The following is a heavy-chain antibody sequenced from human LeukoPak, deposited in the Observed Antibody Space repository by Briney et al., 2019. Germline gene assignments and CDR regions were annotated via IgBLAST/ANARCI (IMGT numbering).Heavy chain of an antibody. J-gene: IGHJ4*02. V-gene: IGHV1-8*01. CDR3: ARGQSSGWYGGSFYYFDY. D-gene: IGHD6-19*01. Sequence: ASVKVSCMASGYTFTSYDINWVRQATGQGLEWMGWMNPNSGNTGYAQKFQGRVTMTRNTSISTAYMELSSLRSEGTAVYYCARGQSSGWYGGSFYYFDYWGQGTLVTVSS. CDR2: MNPNSGNT. CDR1: GYTFTSYD.